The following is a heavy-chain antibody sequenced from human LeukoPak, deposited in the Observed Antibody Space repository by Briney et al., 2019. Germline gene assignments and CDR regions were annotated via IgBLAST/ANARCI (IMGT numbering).Heavy chain of an antibody. CDR1: GFTFSSYW. D-gene: IGHD4-23*01. V-gene: IGHV3-74*01. J-gene: IGHJ3*02. CDR2: LSIDGTTT. Sequence: GGSLRLSCAASGFTFSSYWMHWVRQAPGEGLVWVSRLSIDGTTTIYADSVKGRFTIYRDTANNTVYLQMNSLRAEDTAVYYCARDYGDNRRAFDIWGQGTLVTVSS. CDR3: ARDYGDNRRAFDI.